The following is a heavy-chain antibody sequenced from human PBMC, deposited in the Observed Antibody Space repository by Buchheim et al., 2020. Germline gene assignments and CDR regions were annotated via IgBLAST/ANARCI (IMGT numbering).Heavy chain of an antibody. V-gene: IGHV3-23*01. J-gene: IGHJ4*02. Sequence: EVQLLESGGGLVQPGGSPRLSCAASGFTFSSYPMSWVRQAPGKGLEWVSAISGSGDGTSSADSVKGRFTMSRDNSKNTLYLQMNSLRAEDTAVYYCAKNSVHGDWPEYWGQGTL. CDR1: GFTFSSYP. CDR2: ISGSGDGT. CDR3: AKNSVHGDWPEY. D-gene: IGHD4-17*01.